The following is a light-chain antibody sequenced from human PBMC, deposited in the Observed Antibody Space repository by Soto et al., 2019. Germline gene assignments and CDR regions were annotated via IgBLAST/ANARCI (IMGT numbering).Light chain of an antibody. Sequence: DIQMTQSPSTLSSSVGDRVTITCRASQSISSWLAWYQQKPGQAPKLLIYDASSLDSGRPSRFSGSGSGTEFTPTISRLQPDDVATYYCQQYNCAVTFGQGTKVEIK. CDR1: QSISSW. J-gene: IGKJ1*01. CDR2: DAS. CDR3: QQYNCAVT. V-gene: IGKV1-5*01.